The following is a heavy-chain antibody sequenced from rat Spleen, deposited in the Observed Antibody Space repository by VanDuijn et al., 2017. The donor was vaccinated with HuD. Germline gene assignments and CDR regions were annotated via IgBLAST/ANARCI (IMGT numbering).Heavy chain of an antibody. D-gene: IGHD1-10*01. V-gene: IGHV5S13*01. J-gene: IGHJ3*01. CDR1: GFSFRNYG. CDR2: ITNASGRT. CDR3: TSGGVTTRLNWFAY. Sequence: EVQLVESDGGLVQPGRSLKLSCAALGFSFRNYGMAWVRQSPTKGLEWVASITNASGRTYYPDTVKGRFVISKDNAKNVGYLQMNNLRSEDTAMYYCTSGGVTTRLNWFAYWGQGTLVTVSS.